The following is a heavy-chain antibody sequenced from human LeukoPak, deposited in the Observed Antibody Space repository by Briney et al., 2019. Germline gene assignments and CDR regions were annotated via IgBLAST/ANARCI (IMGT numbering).Heavy chain of an antibody. V-gene: IGHV3-23*01. J-gene: IGHJ4*02. CDR1: GFISSSYA. Sequence: GGSLRLSCAASGFISSSYAMSWVRQAPGKGLEWVSGISPSGDETNYADSVKGRFTISRDNSKSTLYLQMNNLRAEDTAVYYCARGQFWRGSEIRVWGQGTLVTVSS. CDR3: ARGQFWRGSEIRV. CDR2: ISPSGDET. D-gene: IGHD1-26*01.